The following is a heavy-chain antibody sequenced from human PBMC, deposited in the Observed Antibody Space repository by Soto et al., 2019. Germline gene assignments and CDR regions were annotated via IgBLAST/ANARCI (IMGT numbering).Heavy chain of an antibody. J-gene: IGHJ4*02. CDR1: GFTFSSYA. D-gene: IGHD3-22*01. CDR3: AKVGDLTPITMIVVVNKNPLDY. Sequence: PGGSLRLSCAASGFTFSSYAMSWVRQAPGKGLEWVSAISGSGGSTYYADSVKGRFTISRDNSKNTLYLQMNSLRAEDTAVYYCAKVGDLTPITMIVVVNKNPLDYWGQGTLVTVSS. CDR2: ISGSGGST. V-gene: IGHV3-23*01.